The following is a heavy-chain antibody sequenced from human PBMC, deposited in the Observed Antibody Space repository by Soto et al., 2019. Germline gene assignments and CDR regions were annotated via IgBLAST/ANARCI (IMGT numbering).Heavy chain of an antibody. CDR2: ISGSGGST. Sequence: VFLRLSCAASGFTFSSYAMSWVRQAPGKGLEWVSAISGSGGSTYYADSVKGRFTISRDNSKSTLYLQMNSLRAEDTAVYYCAIQGYSSGWYENWFDPWGQGTLVTVSS. CDR1: GFTFSSYA. D-gene: IGHD6-19*01. J-gene: IGHJ5*02. CDR3: AIQGYSSGWYENWFDP. V-gene: IGHV3-23*01.